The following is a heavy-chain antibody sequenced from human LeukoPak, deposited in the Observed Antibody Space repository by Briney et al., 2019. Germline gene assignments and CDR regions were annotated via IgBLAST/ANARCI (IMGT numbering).Heavy chain of an antibody. CDR2: IRKLAYGGTI. CDR1: GFSFAGNA. J-gene: IGHJ4*02. V-gene: IGHV3-49*04. CDR3: IREFYFDY. Sequence: PGGSLRLSCRASGFSFAGNAMSWVRQAPGKGPEWVGFIRKLAYGGTIEYAASVKGRFTISRDDSKSIVYLQMNRLQTEDTDVYYCIREFYFDYWGQGTLVTVS.